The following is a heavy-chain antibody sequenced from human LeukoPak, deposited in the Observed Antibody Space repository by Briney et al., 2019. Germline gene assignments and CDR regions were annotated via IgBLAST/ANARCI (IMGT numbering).Heavy chain of an antibody. CDR2: ISSSGSTI. Sequence: GGSLRLSCAASGFTFSDYYMSWIRQAPGKGLEWVSYISSSGSTIYYADSVKGRFTISRDNAKNSLYLQMNSLRAEDTAVYYCARLPLAYCGGDCYSELYYFDYWGQGTLVTVSS. D-gene: IGHD2-21*02. V-gene: IGHV3-11*01. CDR3: ARLPLAYCGGDCYSELYYFDY. CDR1: GFTFSDYY. J-gene: IGHJ4*02.